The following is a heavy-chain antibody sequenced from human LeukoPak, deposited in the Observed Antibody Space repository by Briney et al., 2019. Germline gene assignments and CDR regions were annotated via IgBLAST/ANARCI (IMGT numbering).Heavy chain of an antibody. Sequence: ASVKVSCKASGYTFTSYDINWVRQATGQGLEWMGWMNPNSGNTGYAQKFQGRVTMTRNTSISTAYMELSSLRSEDTAVYYCARGRRAYYGSGSYQGEFRFDPWGQGTLVTVSS. V-gene: IGHV1-8*01. J-gene: IGHJ5*02. CDR2: MNPNSGNT. CDR1: GYTFTSYD. D-gene: IGHD3-10*01. CDR3: ARGRRAYYGSGSYQGEFRFDP.